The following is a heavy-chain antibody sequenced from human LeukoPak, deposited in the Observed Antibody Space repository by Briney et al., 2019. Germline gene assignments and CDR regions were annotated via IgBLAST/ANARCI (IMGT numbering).Heavy chain of an antibody. CDR3: AQEGVRYFGTPGAFDI. CDR2: INPNSGGT. CDR1: GYTFTGHY. J-gene: IGHJ3*02. V-gene: IGHV1-2*02. D-gene: IGHD3-9*01. Sequence: ASVKVSCKASGYTFTGHYMHWVRQAPGQGLEWMGWINPNSGGTNYAQKFQGRVTMTRDTSISTAYMELSRLRSDDTAVYYCAQEGVRYFGTPGAFDIWGQGTMVTVSS.